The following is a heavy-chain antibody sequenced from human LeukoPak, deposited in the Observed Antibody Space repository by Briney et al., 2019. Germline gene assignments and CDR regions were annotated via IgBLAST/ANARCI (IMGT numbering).Heavy chain of an antibody. CDR3: AMVGDSYSSGWYVGD. D-gene: IGHD6-19*01. CDR1: GFTFSSYG. Sequence: GSLRLSCAASGFTFSSYGMHWVRQAPGKGLERVAVIWYDGSNKYYADSVKGRFTISRDNSKNTLYLQMNSLRAEDTAVYYCAMVGDSYSSGWYVGDWGQGTLVTVSS. J-gene: IGHJ4*02. CDR2: IWYDGSNK. V-gene: IGHV3-33*01.